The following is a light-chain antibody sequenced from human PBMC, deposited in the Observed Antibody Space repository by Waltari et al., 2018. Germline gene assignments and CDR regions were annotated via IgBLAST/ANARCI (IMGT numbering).Light chain of an antibody. CDR3: QQFDIYPIT. V-gene: IGKV1-9*01. J-gene: IGKJ4*01. CDR2: AAS. Sequence: EIQLTQSPSFLSASVGERVTITYRASQGIRSSLTWYQLKTGKAPMLLIYAASTLQAGVPSRFSASGSGTDFTLTISSLQPEDFAIYYCQQFDIYPITFGGGTKVGIK. CDR1: QGIRSS.